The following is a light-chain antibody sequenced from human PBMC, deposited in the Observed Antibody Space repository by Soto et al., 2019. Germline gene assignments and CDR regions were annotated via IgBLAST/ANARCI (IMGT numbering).Light chain of an antibody. J-gene: IGKJ2*01. CDR3: QQSFSAPPT. CDR1: QNIARY. V-gene: IGKV1-39*01. CDR2: SAS. Sequence: DIQMTQSPSSLSASVGDRVTVTCRASQNIARYLSWYQQKPGKAPKLLIYSASSLQTGVPSRFSGHESGTDFTLTISGLQPKACPTYDCQQSFSAPPTFGKGTKLE.